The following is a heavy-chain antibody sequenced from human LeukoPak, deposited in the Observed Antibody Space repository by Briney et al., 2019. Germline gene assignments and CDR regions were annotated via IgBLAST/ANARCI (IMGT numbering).Heavy chain of an antibody. CDR2: IKSKTDGGTT. Sequence: VGSLRLSCAASGFTFSNAWMSWDRQAPGKGLEWVGRIKSKTDGGTTDYAAPVKGRFTISRDNAKNSLYLQMNSLRAEDTAVYYCAELGITMIGGVWGKGTTITISS. V-gene: IGHV3-15*01. CDR1: GFTFSNAW. D-gene: IGHD3-10*02. J-gene: IGHJ6*04. CDR3: AELGITMIGGV.